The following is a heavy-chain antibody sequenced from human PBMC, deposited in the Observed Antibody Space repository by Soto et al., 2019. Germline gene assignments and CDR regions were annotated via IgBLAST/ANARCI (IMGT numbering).Heavy chain of an antibody. V-gene: IGHV1-69*02. CDR1: GGTFSSYT. D-gene: IGHD1-26*01. CDR3: ARLRDSDGMDV. Sequence: QVQLVQSGAEVKKPGSSVKVSCKASGGTFSSYTISWVRQAPGQGLEWMGRIIPSLGIANYAQKFQGRVTSTADKSTSTAYMELSSLRAEYTAVYYGARLRDSDGMDVWGQGTTVTVSS. CDR2: IIPSLGIA. J-gene: IGHJ6*02.